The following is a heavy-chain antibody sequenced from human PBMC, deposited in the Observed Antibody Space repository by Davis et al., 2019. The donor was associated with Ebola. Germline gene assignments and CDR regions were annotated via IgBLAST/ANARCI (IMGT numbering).Heavy chain of an antibody. Sequence: GESLKISCAASGFTFSSYAMSWVRQAPGKGLEWVSAISGSGGSTYYADSVKGRFTISRDNSKNTLYLQMNSLRAEDTAVYYCAKDGEDSGSYYERWDYYYYMDVWGKGTTVTVSS. D-gene: IGHD1-26*01. V-gene: IGHV3-23*01. CDR3: AKDGEDSGSYYERWDYYYYMDV. CDR2: ISGSGGST. J-gene: IGHJ6*03. CDR1: GFTFSSYA.